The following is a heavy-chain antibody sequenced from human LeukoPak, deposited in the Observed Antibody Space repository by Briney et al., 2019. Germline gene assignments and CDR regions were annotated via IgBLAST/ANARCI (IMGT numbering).Heavy chain of an antibody. Sequence: GGSLRLSCAVSGFTFSSYAMNWVRQAPGKGLEWVSGISGSGAGTYYADSVKGRFTISRDNSKNTLYLQMNSLRAEDTAVYYCAKDHSSSWYYFDYWGQGTLVAVSS. V-gene: IGHV3-23*01. CDR1: GFTFSSYA. CDR2: ISGSGAGT. CDR3: AKDHSSSWYYFDY. J-gene: IGHJ4*02. D-gene: IGHD6-13*01.